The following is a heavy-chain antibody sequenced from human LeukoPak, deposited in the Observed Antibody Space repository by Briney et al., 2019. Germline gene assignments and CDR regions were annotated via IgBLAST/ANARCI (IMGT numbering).Heavy chain of an antibody. CDR2: ISVSTPVI. Sequence: GGSLRLSCVASGFPFGSFGMSWVRQAPGKGLKWISLISVSTPVIYYADSLKGRFTITSDHSKNTLYLQMTTLKVDDTAVYYCGKNVRRLGDHDYWGQGTLVTVSS. CDR3: GKNVRRLGDHDY. V-gene: IGHV3-23*01. J-gene: IGHJ4*02. CDR1: GFPFGSFG. D-gene: IGHD3-10*02.